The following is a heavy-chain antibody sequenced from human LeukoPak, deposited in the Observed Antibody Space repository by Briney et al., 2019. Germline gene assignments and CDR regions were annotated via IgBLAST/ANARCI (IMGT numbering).Heavy chain of an antibody. CDR3: AREGLDAFGI. Sequence: GGSLRLSCAASGFTFSSYSMNWVRQAPGKGLEWVSSISGSSSYIYYADSVKGRFTISRDNAKNSLYLQMNSLRAEDTAVYYCAREGLDAFGIWGQGTMVTVSS. J-gene: IGHJ3*02. D-gene: IGHD3-22*01. V-gene: IGHV3-21*01. CDR2: ISGSSSYI. CDR1: GFTFSSYS.